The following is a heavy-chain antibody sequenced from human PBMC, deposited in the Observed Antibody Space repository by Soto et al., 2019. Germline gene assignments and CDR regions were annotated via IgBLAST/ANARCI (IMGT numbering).Heavy chain of an antibody. CDR2: INPSGGST. CDR1: GYTLTNYY. Sequence: ASVKVSCKASGYTLTNYYLHWVRQAPGQGLEWMGIINPSGGSTSYAQKFQGRVTMTRDTSTSTVYMELSSLRSEDTAMYYCAKVGPTERVNTYYYYFGMDVCGQXSTVTVS. J-gene: IGHJ6*02. CDR3: AKVGPTERVNTYYYYFGMDV. D-gene: IGHD1-26*01. V-gene: IGHV1-46*03.